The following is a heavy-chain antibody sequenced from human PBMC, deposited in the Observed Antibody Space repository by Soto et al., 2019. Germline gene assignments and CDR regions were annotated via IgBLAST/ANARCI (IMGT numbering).Heavy chain of an antibody. CDR1: GFTFSSYA. CDR2: ISGSGGST. Sequence: PGGSLRLSCSASGFTFSSYAMSWVRQAPGKGLERVSAISGSGGSTYYADSVKGRFTISRDNSKNTLYLQMNSLRAEDTAVYYCAKDVRWFNRGDYFDYWGQGTLVTVSS. J-gene: IGHJ4*02. CDR3: AKDVRWFNRGDYFDY. D-gene: IGHD3-10*01. V-gene: IGHV3-23*01.